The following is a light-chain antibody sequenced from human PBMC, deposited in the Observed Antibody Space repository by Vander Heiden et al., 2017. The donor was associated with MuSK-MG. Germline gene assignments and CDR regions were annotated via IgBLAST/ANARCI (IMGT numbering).Light chain of an antibody. J-gene: IGKJ3*01. Sequence: DIQMTQSPLSLSASVGDRVTLTCRASENINNYLNWYQQRPGKAPKLLIFAASRWESGVPSRFSGSGCGTDFTLTITSRQPEDFAAYYCQQIYNSPIFTFGHGTKVDIK. CDR2: AAS. V-gene: IGKV1-39*01. CDR1: ENINNY. CDR3: QQIYNSPIFT.